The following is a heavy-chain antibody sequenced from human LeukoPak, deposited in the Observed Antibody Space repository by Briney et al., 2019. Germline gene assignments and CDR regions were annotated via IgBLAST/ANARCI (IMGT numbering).Heavy chain of an antibody. Sequence: GGSLRLSCAASGFTFDDYGMSWARQAPGKGLEWVSGINSNGGSTGYADSVKGRFTISRDNAKNSLCLQMNSLRAEDTALYYCARDCGGDCFSLDAFDIWGQGTMVTVSS. CDR2: INSNGGST. D-gene: IGHD2-21*02. CDR1: GFTFDDYG. V-gene: IGHV3-20*04. J-gene: IGHJ3*02. CDR3: ARDCGGDCFSLDAFDI.